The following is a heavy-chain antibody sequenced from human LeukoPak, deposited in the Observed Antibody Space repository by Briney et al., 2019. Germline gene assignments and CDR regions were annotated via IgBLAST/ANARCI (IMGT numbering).Heavy chain of an antibody. Sequence: GGSLRLSCAASGFTFSSYSMNWVRRAPGKGLEWVSSISSSSSYIYYADSVKGRFTISRDNAKNSLYLQMNSLRAEDTAVYYCARDGGYNYGMDVWGQGTTVTVSS. CDR3: ARDGGYNYGMDV. D-gene: IGHD2-2*02. CDR1: GFTFSSYS. CDR2: ISSSSSYI. J-gene: IGHJ6*02. V-gene: IGHV3-21*01.